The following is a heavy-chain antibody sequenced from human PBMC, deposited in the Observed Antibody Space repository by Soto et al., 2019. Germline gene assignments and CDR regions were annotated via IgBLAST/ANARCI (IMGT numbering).Heavy chain of an antibody. V-gene: IGHV3-11*06. Sequence: QMQLVESGGDLVKPGGSLRLSCAASGFNFGDYYMSWVRQAPGKGLEWVSFVSSTGGYTKYSDSVGGRFTVSRGNGKNSVHLQFSRLRVDGTAVYYGARLRVGVNWYFDLWGSGTLVTVSS. CDR1: GFNFGDYY. CDR3: ARLRVGVNWYFDL. D-gene: IGHD1-26*01. CDR2: VSSTGGYT. J-gene: IGHJ2*01.